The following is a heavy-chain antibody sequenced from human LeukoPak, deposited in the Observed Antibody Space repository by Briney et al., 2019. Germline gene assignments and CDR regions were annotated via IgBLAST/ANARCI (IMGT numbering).Heavy chain of an antibody. Sequence: ASMKVSFTASGYTFTDYYMHWVRQAPGQGLGWMGWFNPDSGGKNYAQKFQGRVTMTRDTSISTAYMELSRLRSDDTALYYCARQLGATTGYYYYGMDVWGQGTTVTVSS. D-gene: IGHD1-26*01. V-gene: IGHV1-2*02. J-gene: IGHJ6*02. CDR1: GYTFTDYY. CDR2: FNPDSGGK. CDR3: ARQLGATTGYYYYGMDV.